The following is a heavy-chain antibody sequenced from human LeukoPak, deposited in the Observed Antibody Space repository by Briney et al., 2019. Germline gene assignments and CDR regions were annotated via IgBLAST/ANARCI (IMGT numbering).Heavy chain of an antibody. Sequence: GGSLRLSCSASGFAFSVYAMSWLRQPPGKGLEWVSTINANSGTTSYAASVRGRFTISRDNSKSTLYLQLNTLRADDTATYYCAKPISGGLAVTADWFHPWGQGTLVVVSS. CDR1: GFAFSVYA. D-gene: IGHD6-19*01. V-gene: IGHV3-23*01. J-gene: IGHJ5*01. CDR2: INANSGTT. CDR3: AKPISGGLAVTADWFHP.